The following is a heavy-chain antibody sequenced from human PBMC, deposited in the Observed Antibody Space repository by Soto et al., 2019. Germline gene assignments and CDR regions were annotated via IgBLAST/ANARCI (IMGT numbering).Heavy chain of an antibody. J-gene: IGHJ4*02. D-gene: IGHD3-22*01. V-gene: IGHV1-69*01. CDR1: GGTFSSYA. CDR3: ARYKRGYYYDSSGYLDY. CDR2: IIPIFGTA. Sequence: QVQLVQSGAEVKKPGSSVKVSCKASGGTFSSYAISWVRQAPGQGLEWMGGIIPIFGTANYAQKFQGRVTITADESTSTAYMELSSLRSEDTAVYYFARYKRGYYYDSSGYLDYWGQGTLVTVSS.